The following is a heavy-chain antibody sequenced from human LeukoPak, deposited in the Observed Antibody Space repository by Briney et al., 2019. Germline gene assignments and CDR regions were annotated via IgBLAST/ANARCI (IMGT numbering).Heavy chain of an antibody. J-gene: IGHJ4*02. CDR2: FYYSGST. CDR1: GGSIRSSSYY. D-gene: IGHD2-15*01. CDR3: ARHESFGAFCRGGSCY. Sequence: SETLSLTCTVSGGSIRSSSYYWGWIRQHPGRGLEWIGSFYYSGSTYYNPSLKSRVTISVDTSKNQFSLKLSSVTAADTAVYSCARHESFGAFCRGGSCYWGQGTLVTVSS. V-gene: IGHV4-39*01.